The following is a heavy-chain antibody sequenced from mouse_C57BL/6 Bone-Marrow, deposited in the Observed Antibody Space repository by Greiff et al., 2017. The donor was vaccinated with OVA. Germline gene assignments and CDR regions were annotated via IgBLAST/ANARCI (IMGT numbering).Heavy chain of an antibody. Sequence: QVQLKQPGAELVKPGASVKLSCKASGYTFTSYWMHWVKQRPGQGLEWIGMIHPNSGSTNYNEKFKSKATLTVDKSSSTAYMQLSSLTSEDSAVYYCARRDDGYLYYAMDYWGQGTSVTVSS. J-gene: IGHJ4*01. CDR3: ARRDDGYLYYAMDY. V-gene: IGHV1-64*01. D-gene: IGHD2-3*01. CDR2: IHPNSGST. CDR1: GYTFTSYW.